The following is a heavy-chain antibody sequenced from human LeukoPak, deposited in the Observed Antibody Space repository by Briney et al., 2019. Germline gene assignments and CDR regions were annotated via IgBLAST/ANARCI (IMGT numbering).Heavy chain of an antibody. J-gene: IGHJ4*02. D-gene: IGHD3-22*01. CDR3: AKAEMGRYYYDSSGYSGLAIDY. Sequence: GGSLRLFCAASGFTFDDYAMHWVRQALGKGLEWVSLISGDGGGTKYADSVRGRFTSSRDNSKNSLYLQMNSLRTEDTAFYYCAKAEMGRYYYDSSGYSGLAIDYWGQGTLVTVSS. V-gene: IGHV3-43*02. CDR1: GFTFDDYA. CDR2: ISGDGGGT.